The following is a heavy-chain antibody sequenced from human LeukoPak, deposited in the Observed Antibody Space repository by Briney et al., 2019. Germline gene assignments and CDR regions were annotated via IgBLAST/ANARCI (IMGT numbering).Heavy chain of an antibody. Sequence: NPSETLSLTCTVSGGSISTYYWSWVRQPPGKGLEWIGYIYYSGSTSFNPSLKNRVTISVDTSKYQFSLRLSSVTAADTAVYYCARDIYGGVRYFDSWGQGTLVTVSS. J-gene: IGHJ4*02. CDR3: ARDIYGGVRYFDS. CDR2: IYYSGST. CDR1: GGSISTYY. D-gene: IGHD2-8*02. V-gene: IGHV4-59*01.